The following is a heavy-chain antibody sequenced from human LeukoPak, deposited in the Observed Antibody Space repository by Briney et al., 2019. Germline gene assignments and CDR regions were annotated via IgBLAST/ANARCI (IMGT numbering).Heavy chain of an antibody. CDR3: ARDLRGYCSSTSCYGANWFDP. J-gene: IGHJ5*02. Sequence: ASVKVSRKASGYTFTGYYMHWVRQAPGQGLEWMGWINPNSGGTNYAQKFQGRVTMTRDTSISTAYMELSRLRSDDTAVYYCARDLRGYCSSTSCYGANWFDPWGQGTLVTVSS. V-gene: IGHV1-2*02. CDR1: GYTFTGYY. CDR2: INPNSGGT. D-gene: IGHD2-2*01.